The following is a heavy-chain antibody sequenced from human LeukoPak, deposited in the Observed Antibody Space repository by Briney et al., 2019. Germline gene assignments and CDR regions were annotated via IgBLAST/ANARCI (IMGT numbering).Heavy chain of an antibody. CDR1: GFIFSSYW. CDR2: IRYDGSNK. CDR3: AGLSSGSLLGNY. D-gene: IGHD6-19*01. J-gene: IGHJ4*02. V-gene: IGHV3-30*02. Sequence: GGSLRLSCAASGFIFSSYWMSWVRQAPGKGLEWVAFIRYDGSNKYYADSVKGRFTISRDNSKNTLYLQMNSLRAEDTAVYYCAGLSSGSLLGNYWGQGTLVTVSS.